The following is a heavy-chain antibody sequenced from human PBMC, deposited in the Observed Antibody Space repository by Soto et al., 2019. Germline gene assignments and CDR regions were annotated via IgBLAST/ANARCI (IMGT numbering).Heavy chain of an antibody. V-gene: IGHV3-23*01. J-gene: IGHJ4*02. CDR2: ISGSGGGT. CDR3: ARIPHRYDALTGPGY. CDR1: GFTFGNYA. D-gene: IGHD3-9*01. Sequence: GSLILSCAASGFTFGNYAMTLVRQAPGKGLECVSRISGSGGGTYYADSVKGRFTISRDNSENTLYLHLNSLRVEDTAIYYCARIPHRYDALTGPGYWGQGALVTVPS.